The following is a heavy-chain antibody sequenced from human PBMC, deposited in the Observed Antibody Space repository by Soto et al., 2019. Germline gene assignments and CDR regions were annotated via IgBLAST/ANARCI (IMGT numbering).Heavy chain of an antibody. V-gene: IGHV3-53*01. CDR1: GFTVSSTY. J-gene: IGHJ4*02. CDR3: AKMYSGSSPLQY. Sequence: GGSLRLSCAASGFTVSSTYMSWVRQAPGKGLEWVSVIYSGGSTFYADSVKGRFTISRDNSKNTLYLHMNSLKAEDTAVYYCAKMYSGSSPLQYWGQGTLVTVSS. CDR2: IYSGGST. D-gene: IGHD1-26*01.